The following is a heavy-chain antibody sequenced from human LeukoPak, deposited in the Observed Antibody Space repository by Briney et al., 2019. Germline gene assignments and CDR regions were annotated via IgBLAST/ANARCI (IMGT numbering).Heavy chain of an antibody. V-gene: IGHV4-30-4*08. J-gene: IGHJ4*02. CDR2: IFYSGNT. D-gene: IGHD3-16*01. CDR3: ARETSLRTGVMQTY. CDR1: GGSITSADYY. Sequence: SETLSLTCTVSGGSITSADYYWSWIRQPPGKGLEWIGYIFYSGNTYYNPSLKSRLTISVDTSKNQFSLKLSSVTAADTAVYYCARETSLRTGVMQTYWGQGTLVTVSS.